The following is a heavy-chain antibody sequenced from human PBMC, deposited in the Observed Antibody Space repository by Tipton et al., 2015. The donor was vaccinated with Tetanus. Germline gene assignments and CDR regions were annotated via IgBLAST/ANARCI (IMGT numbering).Heavy chain of an antibody. V-gene: IGHV4-39*01. CDR3: VRSADNWFDP. Sequence: TLSLTCSLSGGSLSSGTFYWDWIRQRPGKGLEWIGNVYYNGNSLQNPSLKGRVTLSLDKSKNQFYLNLRSVTAADTGIYYCVRSADNWFDPWGQGILVTVSS. CDR1: GGSLSSGTFY. J-gene: IGHJ5*02. CDR2: VYYNGNS.